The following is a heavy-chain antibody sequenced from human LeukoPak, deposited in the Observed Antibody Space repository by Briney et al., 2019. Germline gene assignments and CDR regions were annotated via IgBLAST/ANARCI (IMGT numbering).Heavy chain of an antibody. V-gene: IGHV4-59*01. CDR3: ARGGYLKTDWFDP. Sequence: PSQTLSLTCTVSVGSISTYFWSWMRQPPGKGLEWIAYIYFSGSTTSNPSLRSRVTISVDTSKNQFSLKLNAVTVADTAVYYCARGGYLKTDWFDPWGQGTLVTVSS. D-gene: IGHD2-15*01. J-gene: IGHJ5*02. CDR1: VGSISTYF. CDR2: IYFSGST.